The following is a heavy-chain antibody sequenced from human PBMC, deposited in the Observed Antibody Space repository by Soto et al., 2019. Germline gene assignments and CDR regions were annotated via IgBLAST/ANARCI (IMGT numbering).Heavy chain of an antibody. V-gene: IGHV4-59*01. CDR2: IYYSGST. CDR1: GGSISSYY. J-gene: IGHJ4*02. D-gene: IGHD3-22*01. Sequence: PSETLSLTCTVSGGSISSYYWSWIRQPPGKGLEWIGYIYYSGSTNYNPSLKSRVTISVDTSKNQFSLKLSSVTAADTAVYYCARGLHYDSSGYYLFDYWGQGTLVTVSS. CDR3: ARGLHYDSSGYYLFDY.